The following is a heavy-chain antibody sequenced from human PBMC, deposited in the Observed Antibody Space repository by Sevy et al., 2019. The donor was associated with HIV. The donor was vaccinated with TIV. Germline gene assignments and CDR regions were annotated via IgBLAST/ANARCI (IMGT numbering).Heavy chain of an antibody. V-gene: IGHV3-7*01. CDR3: VRDGLASATDFDY. CDR1: GFTFSNYW. J-gene: IGHJ4*02. D-gene: IGHD2-15*01. Sequence: GGSLRLSCEVSGFTFSNYWMTWVRQAPGKGLEWVANIKEDGSDKYYWDSVKGRFSLSRDNAKKSLYLQMDSLRAEDTDVYYCVRDGLASATDFDYWGQGTLVTVSS. CDR2: IKEDGSDK.